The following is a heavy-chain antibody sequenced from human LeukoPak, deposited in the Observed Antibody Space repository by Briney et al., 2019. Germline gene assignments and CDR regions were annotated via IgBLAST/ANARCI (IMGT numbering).Heavy chain of an antibody. CDR3: AREAVTTSNFDY. CDR1: GGTFSSYA. CDR2: IIPIFGTA. D-gene: IGHD4-17*01. J-gene: IGHJ4*02. V-gene: IGHV1-69*13. Sequence: ASVKVSCKASGGTFSSYAISWVRQAPGQGLEWMGGIIPIFGTANYAQKFQSRVTITADESTSTAYMELSGLRSEDTAVYYCAREAVTTSNFDYWGQGTLVTVSS.